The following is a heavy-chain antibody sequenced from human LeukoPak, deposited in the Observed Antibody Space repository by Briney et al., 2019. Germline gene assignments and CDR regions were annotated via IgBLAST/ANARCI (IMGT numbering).Heavy chain of an antibody. CDR1: GFTFSSYS. D-gene: IGHD3-10*01. Sequence: PGGSLRLSCAASGFTFSSYSMNWARQAPGKGLEWVSSISSSSSYIYYADSVKGRFTISRDNAKTSLYLQMNSLRAEDTAVYYCARDLGGSGSVDWYFDLWGRGTLVTVSS. V-gene: IGHV3-21*01. J-gene: IGHJ2*01. CDR2: ISSSSSYI. CDR3: ARDLGGSGSVDWYFDL.